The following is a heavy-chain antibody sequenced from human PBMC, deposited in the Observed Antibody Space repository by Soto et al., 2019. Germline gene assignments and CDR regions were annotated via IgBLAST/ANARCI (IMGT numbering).Heavy chain of an antibody. J-gene: IGHJ5*02. CDR3: ARVGGINWFDP. Sequence: PSETLSLTCTVPGGSISSGDYYWSWIRQPPGKGLEWIGYIYYSGRTNYNPSLSSRVTISVDTSKNQFSLKLSSVTAADTAVYYCARVGGINWFDPWGQGTLVTVSS. CDR2: IYYSGRT. CDR1: GGSISSGDYY. D-gene: IGHD1-20*01. V-gene: IGHV4-30-4*01.